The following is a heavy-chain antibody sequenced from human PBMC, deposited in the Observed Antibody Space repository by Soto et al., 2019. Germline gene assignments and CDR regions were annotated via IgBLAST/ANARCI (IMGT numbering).Heavy chain of an antibody. CDR2: IVAGNGNT. D-gene: IGHD5-12*01. CDR3: ATASAGYTFGFDS. Sequence: ASVKVSCKASGFTFSTSTVQCVRQTRGHRLEWIGWIVAGNGNTNFAQNLRQRVAFSRDMSTSTVFMELGSLRSDDTAMYYCATASAGYTFGFDSWGQGSLVTVSS. CDR1: GFTFSTST. V-gene: IGHV1-58*01. J-gene: IGHJ4*01.